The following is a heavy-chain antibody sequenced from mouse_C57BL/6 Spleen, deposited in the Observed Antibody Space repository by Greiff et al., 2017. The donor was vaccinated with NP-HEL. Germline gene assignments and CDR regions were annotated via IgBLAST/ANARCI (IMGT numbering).Heavy chain of an antibody. V-gene: IGHV1-76*01. J-gene: IGHJ4*01. CDR1: GYTFTDYY. CDR2: IYPGSGNT. CDR3: ARRVDLLGYAMDY. D-gene: IGHD2-1*01. Sequence: QVQLKESGAELVRPGASVKLSCKASGYTFTDYYINWVKQRPGQGLEWIARIYPGSGNTYYNEKFKGKATLTAEKSSSTAYMQLSSLTSEDSAVYFCARRVDLLGYAMDYWGQGTSVTVSS.